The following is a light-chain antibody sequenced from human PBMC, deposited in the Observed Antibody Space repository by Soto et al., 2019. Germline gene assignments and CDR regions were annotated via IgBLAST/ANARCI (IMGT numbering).Light chain of an antibody. V-gene: IGKV1-27*01. CDR1: QSISNN. CDR3: QKYNSSPLT. Sequence: DIQMTQSPSSLSASVGDRVTITCRASQSISNNLALYQQKPGKVPKLLIYDASTLPSGVTSRFSGSGSGTDFTLTISSLQPEDAATYYCQKYNSSPLTFGEGTKVEIK. J-gene: IGKJ1*01. CDR2: DAS.